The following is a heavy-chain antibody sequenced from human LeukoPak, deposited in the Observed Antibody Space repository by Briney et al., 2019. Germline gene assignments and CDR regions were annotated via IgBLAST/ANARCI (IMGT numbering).Heavy chain of an antibody. V-gene: IGHV4-59*01. CDR3: ARASSTSSSDFDY. D-gene: IGHD2-2*01. CDR1: GGSISSYY. Sequence: SETLSLTCTVSGGSISSYYWSWIRQPPGKGLEWIGYIYYSGSTNYNPSLKSRVTISVDTSKNQFSLKLSSVTAADTAVYYRARASSTSSSDFDYWGQGTLVTVSS. CDR2: IYYSGST. J-gene: IGHJ4*02.